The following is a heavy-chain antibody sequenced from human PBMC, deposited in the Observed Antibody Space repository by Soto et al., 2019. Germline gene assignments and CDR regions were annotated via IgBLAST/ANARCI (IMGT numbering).Heavy chain of an antibody. V-gene: IGHV1-46*01. D-gene: IGHD3-16*01. CDR3: ARNPGGLTGDQ. CDR1: GYTFSNYY. J-gene: IGHJ5*02. CDR2: INPSGGST. Sequence: QVQLVQSGAEVKKPGASVTVSCKTSGYTFSNYYIYWVRQAPGQGLEWVAVINPSGGSTVYAQKFQVRVTVTGDTSTSTVYMELSSLMSEDTDVYFCARNPGGLTGDQWVQGTLVTVSS.